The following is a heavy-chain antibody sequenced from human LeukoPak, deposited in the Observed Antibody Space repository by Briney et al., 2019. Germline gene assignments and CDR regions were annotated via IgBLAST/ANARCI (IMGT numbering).Heavy chain of an antibody. CDR2: ISYDGSNK. J-gene: IGHJ4*02. Sequence: GGSLRLSCAASGFTFSSFGMRWVRQAPGKGLEWVAVISYDGSNKYYADSVKGRFTISRDNSKNTLYLQMNSLRAEDTAVYYGAIIDYWGQGTLVTVSS. CDR1: GFTFSSFG. V-gene: IGHV3-30*03. CDR3: AIIDY.